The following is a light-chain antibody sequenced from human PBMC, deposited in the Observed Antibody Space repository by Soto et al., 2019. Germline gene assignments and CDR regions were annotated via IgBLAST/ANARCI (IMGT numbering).Light chain of an antibody. CDR2: GAS. CDR3: QQYGSSPRT. V-gene: IGKV3-20*01. Sequence: EIVLTQSPGTLSLSPGERPTPSWTASQSVSSSYLAWYQQKPGQAPRLLIYGASSRATGIPDRFSGSGSGTDFTLTMSRLEPEDFAVYYCQQYGSSPRTFGQGTRLEIK. CDR1: QSVSSSY. J-gene: IGKJ5*01.